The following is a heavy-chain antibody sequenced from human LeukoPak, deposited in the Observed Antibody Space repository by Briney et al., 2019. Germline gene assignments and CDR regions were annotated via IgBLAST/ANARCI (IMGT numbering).Heavy chain of an antibody. CDR2: VYPGDSDT. V-gene: IGHV5-51*01. CDR1: GYSFTSYW. D-gene: IGHD2-15*01. CDR3: ARPTPTGYYGFDI. J-gene: IGHJ3*02. Sequence: GESLKISCKGSGYSFTSYWIGWVRQMPGKGLEWMGIVYPGDSDTRYSPSFQGQVTISADKSISTAYLQWSSLKASDTAMYYCARPTPTGYYGFDIWGQGTMVTVSS.